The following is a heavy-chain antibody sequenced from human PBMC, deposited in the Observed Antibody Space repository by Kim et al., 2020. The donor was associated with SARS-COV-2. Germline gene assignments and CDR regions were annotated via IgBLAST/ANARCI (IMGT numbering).Heavy chain of an antibody. Sequence: SETLSLICTVSGGSISSDYWSWSRQTPGKGLEWIGYSSYGRSTNYNPSLQSRVTISLDTSKNQFSLTLSSVTAADTAVYYCARDRGKPPKLELRKNYYRYGMDVWGQGTTVTVSS. V-gene: IGHV4-59*12. CDR1: GGSISSDY. CDR2: SSYGRST. CDR3: ARDRGKPPKLELRKNYYRYGMDV. D-gene: IGHD1-7*01. J-gene: IGHJ6*02.